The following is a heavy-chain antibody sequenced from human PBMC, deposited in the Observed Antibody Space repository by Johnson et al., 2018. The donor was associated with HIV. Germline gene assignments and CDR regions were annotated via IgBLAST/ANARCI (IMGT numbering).Heavy chain of an antibody. CDR3: AKVGSGWYDPHDAFDI. CDR2: IYSGGST. CDR1: GFTVSSNY. D-gene: IGHD6-19*01. J-gene: IGHJ3*02. Sequence: VQLVESGGGLVQPGGSLRLSCAASGFTVSSNYMSWVRQAPGKGLEWVSVIYSGGSTYYEDSVKGRFTISRDNSKNTLYLQMNSLRAEDTAVYYCAKVGSGWYDPHDAFDIWGQGTMVTVSS. V-gene: IGHV3-66*01.